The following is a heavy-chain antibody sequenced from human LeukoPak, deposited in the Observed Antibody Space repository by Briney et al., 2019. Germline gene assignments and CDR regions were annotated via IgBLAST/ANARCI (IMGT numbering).Heavy chain of an antibody. CDR3: AKRSHCSSTSCYAPPSYYYYYYMDV. CDR2: ISGSGGST. V-gene: IGHV3-23*01. J-gene: IGHJ6*03. CDR1: GFTFSSYA. D-gene: IGHD2-2*01. Sequence: GGSLRLSCAASGFTFSSYAMSWVRQAPGKGLEWVSAISGSGGSTYYADSVKGRFTISRDNSKNTLYLQMNSLRAEDTAVYYCAKRSHCSSTSCYAPPSYYYYYYMDVWGKGTTVTVSS.